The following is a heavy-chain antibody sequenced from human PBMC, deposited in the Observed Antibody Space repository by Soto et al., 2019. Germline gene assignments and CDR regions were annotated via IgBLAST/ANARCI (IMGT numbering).Heavy chain of an antibody. Sequence: SETLSLTCTVSGGSISNYYWNWIRQSPGKGLEWIGYIYSSGSTHYNPSLKSRVTISVDTSKNQFSLKLSSVTAADTAVYYCARDQSWRDMVWWFDPWGQGTRVTVAS. CDR1: GGSISNYY. CDR2: IYSSGST. CDR3: ARDQSWRDMVWWFDP. D-gene: IGHD3-10*01. J-gene: IGHJ5*02. V-gene: IGHV4-4*08.